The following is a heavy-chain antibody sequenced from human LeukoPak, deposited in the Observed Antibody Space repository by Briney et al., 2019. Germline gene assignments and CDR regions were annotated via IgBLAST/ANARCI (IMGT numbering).Heavy chain of an antibody. D-gene: IGHD3-10*01. CDR2: MNPNSGNT. CDR3: ARGVVRGVIPYYYYYYMDV. V-gene: IGHV1-8*01. J-gene: IGHJ6*03. CDR1: GYTFTSYD. Sequence: AXVKVSCKASGYTFTSYDINWVRQAAGQGLEWMGWMNPNSGNTGYAQKFQGRVTMTRNTSISTAYMELSSLRSEDTAVYYCARGVVRGVIPYYYYYYMDVWGKGTTVTVSS.